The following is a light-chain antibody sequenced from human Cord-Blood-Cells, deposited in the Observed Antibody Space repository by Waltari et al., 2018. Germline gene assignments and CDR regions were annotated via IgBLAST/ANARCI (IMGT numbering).Light chain of an antibody. CDR1: SSDVGGYNY. CDR3: SSYTSSSTWV. CDR2: DVS. J-gene: IGLJ3*02. V-gene: IGLV2-14*01. Sequence: QSALTQPASVSGSPGQSITISCTGTSSDVGGYNYVPWYQQHPGKAPNLMIYDVSKRPSGVSNRFSGSKSGNTASLTISGLQAEDEADYYCSSYTSSSTWVFVGGTKLTVL.